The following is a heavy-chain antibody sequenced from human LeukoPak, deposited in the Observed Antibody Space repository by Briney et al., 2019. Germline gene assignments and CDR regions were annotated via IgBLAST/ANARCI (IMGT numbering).Heavy chain of an antibody. CDR1: GDSISSAHYY. Sequence: SETLSLTCTVPGDSISSAHYYWGWIRQAPGKGLEWIGTIYYSGSTYYNPSLMGRGTISVDRSKNQFSLKLSSVTAADTTVYYCASGVVARGVGQFDYWGQGTLVTVSS. CDR2: IYYSGST. V-gene: IGHV4-39*01. D-gene: IGHD3-10*01. CDR3: ASGVVARGVGQFDY. J-gene: IGHJ4*02.